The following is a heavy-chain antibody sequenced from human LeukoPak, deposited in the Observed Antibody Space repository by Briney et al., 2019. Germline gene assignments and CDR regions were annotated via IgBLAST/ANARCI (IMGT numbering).Heavy chain of an antibody. J-gene: IGHJ4*02. D-gene: IGHD4-11*01. CDR1: GFTFSNYA. Sequence: GGSLRLSCAASGFTFSNYAMTWVRQAPGKGLEWVSTITGSGTGTYYADSLKGRFTISRDNSRNTLYLQMDSLRAEDTAVYYCAKDQPPSRTVTCDSWGQGTVVTVSS. CDR3: AKDQPPSRTVTCDS. CDR2: ITGSGTGT. V-gene: IGHV3-23*01.